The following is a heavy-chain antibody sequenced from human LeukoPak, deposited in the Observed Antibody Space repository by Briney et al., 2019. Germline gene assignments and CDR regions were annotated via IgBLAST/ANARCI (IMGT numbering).Heavy chain of an antibody. Sequence: GGSLRLSCAASGFTFSGSALHWVRQASGKGLEWVGRIRSTANGYATAYAASVKGRFTISRDDSKNTAYLQLNSLRAEDTAVYYCARVTGYMIEDQFDYWGQGTLVTVSS. V-gene: IGHV3-73*01. CDR1: GFTFSGSA. CDR2: IRSTANGYAT. J-gene: IGHJ4*02. D-gene: IGHD3-22*01. CDR3: ARVTGYMIEDQFDY.